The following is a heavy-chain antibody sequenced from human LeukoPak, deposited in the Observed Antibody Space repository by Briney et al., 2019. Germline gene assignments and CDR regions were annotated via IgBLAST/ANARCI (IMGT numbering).Heavy chain of an antibody. D-gene: IGHD6-19*01. CDR1: GGSFSGYY. CDR3: ARPPSGWSRVRYFDL. J-gene: IGHJ2*01. Sequence: KPSETLSLTCAVYGGSFSGYYWSWIRQPPGKGLEWIGEINHSGSTNYNPSLKSRVTISVDTSKNQFSLKLSSVTAADTAVYYCARPPSGWSRVRYFDLWGRGTLVTVSS. CDR2: INHSGST. V-gene: IGHV4-34*01.